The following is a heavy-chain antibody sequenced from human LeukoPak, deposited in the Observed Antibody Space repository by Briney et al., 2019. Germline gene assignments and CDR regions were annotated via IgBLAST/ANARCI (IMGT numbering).Heavy chain of an antibody. Sequence: GGSLRLSCAASGFTFSSYAMSWVRQAPGKGLEWVSAISGSGGSTYYADSVKGRFTISRDNSKNTLYLQMNSLRAEDTAVYYCAKAKPTIWSNYYYYSMDVWGQGTTVTVSS. J-gene: IGHJ6*02. CDR1: GFTFSSYA. CDR3: AKAKPTIWSNYYYYSMDV. CDR2: ISGSGGST. V-gene: IGHV3-23*01. D-gene: IGHD3-10*01.